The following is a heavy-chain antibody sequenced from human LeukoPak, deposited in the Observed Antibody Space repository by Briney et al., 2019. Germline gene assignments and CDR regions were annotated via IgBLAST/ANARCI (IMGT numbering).Heavy chain of an antibody. CDR3: ARECYDFWSGYPYLYYYYYMDV. D-gene: IGHD3-3*01. Sequence: GGSLRLSCAASGFSFSSHGMSWVRQAPGKGLEWVSYISSSSSTIYYADSVKGRFTISRDNAKNSLYLQMNSLRAEDTAVYYCARECYDFWSGYPYLYYYYYMDVWGKGTTVTVSS. V-gene: IGHV3-48*01. J-gene: IGHJ6*03. CDR1: GFSFSSHG. CDR2: ISSSSSTI.